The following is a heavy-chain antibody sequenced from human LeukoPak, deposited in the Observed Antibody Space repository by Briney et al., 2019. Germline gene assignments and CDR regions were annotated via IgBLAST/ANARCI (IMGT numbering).Heavy chain of an antibody. Sequence: PGGSLRLSCGTSGFTFDDYGMSWVRQAPGKGLEWVSSISSSHNYIYYADSLKGRFTISRDNAKNSLYLQMNSLRAEDTAVYYCAREMTYYYDSSGYFVDYWGQGTLVTVSS. CDR1: GFTFDDYG. CDR2: ISSSHNYI. V-gene: IGHV3-21*01. J-gene: IGHJ4*02. D-gene: IGHD3-22*01. CDR3: AREMTYYYDSSGYFVDY.